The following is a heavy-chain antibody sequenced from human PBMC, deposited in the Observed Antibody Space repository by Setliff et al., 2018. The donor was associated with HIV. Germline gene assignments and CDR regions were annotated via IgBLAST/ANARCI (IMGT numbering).Heavy chain of an antibody. CDR1: GFAFSPYS. Sequence: GWSLRLSCAASGFAFSPYSMNWVRQAPGKGLEWVASISSSSKYIYYADSVKGRVTIARDNPKNTLYLQMNSLRAEDTAVYYCVKDMTGTPSYFFDYWGQGTLVTVSS. V-gene: IGHV3-21*01. CDR3: VKDMTGTPSYFFDY. CDR2: ISSSSKYI. J-gene: IGHJ4*02. D-gene: IGHD1-7*01.